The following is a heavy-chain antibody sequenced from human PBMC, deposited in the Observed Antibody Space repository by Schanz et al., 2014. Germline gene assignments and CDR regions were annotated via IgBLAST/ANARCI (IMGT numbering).Heavy chain of an antibody. CDR2: INPSGGGT. Sequence: QVQLVQSGAEVKKPGASVKVSCKTSGYTFSSYGITWVRQAPGQGLEWMGIINPSGGGTSYALRFQDRVTVTRDTSRSTVYMELSSLRSEDTAVYYCARDGVDAAAGGNYWGQGTLVTVSS. CDR1: GYTFSSYG. D-gene: IGHD6-13*01. V-gene: IGHV1-46*03. CDR3: ARDGVDAAAGGNY. J-gene: IGHJ4*02.